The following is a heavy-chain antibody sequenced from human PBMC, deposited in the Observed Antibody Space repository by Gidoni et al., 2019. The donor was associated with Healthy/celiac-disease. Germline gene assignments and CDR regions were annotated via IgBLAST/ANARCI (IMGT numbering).Heavy chain of an antibody. CDR3: ARVQIGSGWFLNENWFDP. CDR2: IYTSGST. J-gene: IGHJ5*02. V-gene: IGHV4-4*07. CDR1: GGSISSYY. Sequence: QVQLQESGPGLVKPSETLSLTCPVSGGSISSYYWSWIRQPAGKGLEWIGRIYTSGSTNYNPSLKSRVTMSVDTSKNQFSLKLSSVTAADTAVYYCARVQIGSGWFLNENWFDPWGQGTLVTVSS. D-gene: IGHD6-19*01.